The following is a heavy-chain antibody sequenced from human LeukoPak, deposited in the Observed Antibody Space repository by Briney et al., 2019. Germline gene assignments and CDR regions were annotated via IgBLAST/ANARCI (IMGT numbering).Heavy chain of an antibody. CDR1: GGSFSIYY. D-gene: IGHD6-13*01. J-gene: IGHJ4*02. CDR2: IYTSGST. Sequence: SETLSLTCTVSGGSFSIYYWTWIRQPAGKGLEWIGRIYTSGSTNYNPSLKSRVTMSVDTSKNQFSLKLSSVTAADTAVYYCARFSSIAAAFDYWGQGTLVTVSS. CDR3: ARFSSIAAAFDY. V-gene: IGHV4-4*07.